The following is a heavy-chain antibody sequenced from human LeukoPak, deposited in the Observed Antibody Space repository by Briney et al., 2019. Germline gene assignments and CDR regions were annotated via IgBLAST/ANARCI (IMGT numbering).Heavy chain of an antibody. Sequence: GRSLRLSCAASGFTFSSYAMHWVRQAPGKGLEWVAVISYDGSNKYYADSVKGRFTISRDNSKNTLYLQMNSLRAEDTAVYYCARDRGPYSGYSTSRTIDYWGQGTLVTVSS. CDR3: ARDRGPYSGYSTSRTIDY. V-gene: IGHV3-30-3*01. CDR2: ISYDGSNK. CDR1: GFTFSSYA. J-gene: IGHJ4*02. D-gene: IGHD5-12*01.